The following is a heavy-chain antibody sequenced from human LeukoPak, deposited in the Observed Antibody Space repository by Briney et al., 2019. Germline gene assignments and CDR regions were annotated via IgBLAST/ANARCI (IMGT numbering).Heavy chain of an antibody. CDR3: ARGGSAYDILTGYPPYYYYYMDV. D-gene: IGHD3-9*01. CDR2: VHHSGST. J-gene: IGHJ6*03. Sequence: PSETLSLTCTVSGGSISSGSYFWGWIRQPPGKGLEWIASVHHSGSTYYNPSLKSRLTISVDTSKNQFSLKMSSVTAADTAVYYCARGGSAYDILTGYPPYYYYYMDVWGKGTTVTISS. CDR1: GGSISSGSYF. V-gene: IGHV4-39*07.